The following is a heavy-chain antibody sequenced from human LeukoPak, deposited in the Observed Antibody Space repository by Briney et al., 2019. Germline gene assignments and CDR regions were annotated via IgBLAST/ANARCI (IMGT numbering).Heavy chain of an antibody. CDR3: ARVNKQWLVHVRWFDP. Sequence: SETLTLTCAVYGGSFSGYYWSWIRQPPGKGLEWIGEINHSGSTNYNPSLKSRVTISVDTSKNQFSLKLSSVTAADTAVYYCARVNKQWLVHVRWFDPWGQGTLVTVSS. D-gene: IGHD6-19*01. CDR1: GGSFSGYY. V-gene: IGHV4-34*01. CDR2: INHSGST. J-gene: IGHJ5*02.